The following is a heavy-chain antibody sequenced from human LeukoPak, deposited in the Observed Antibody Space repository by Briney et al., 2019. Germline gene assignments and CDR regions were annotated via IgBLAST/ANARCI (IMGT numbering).Heavy chain of an antibody. V-gene: IGHV3-23*01. D-gene: IGHD5-18*01. Sequence: GGSLRLSCAASGFTFSSYAMHWVRQAPGKGLEWVSAISGSGGSTYYADSVKGRFTISRDNSKNTLYLQMNSLRAEDTAVYYCAKDRQLLRLDTATGYWGQGTLVIVSS. J-gene: IGHJ4*02. CDR2: ISGSGGST. CDR3: AKDRQLLRLDTATGY. CDR1: GFTFSSYA.